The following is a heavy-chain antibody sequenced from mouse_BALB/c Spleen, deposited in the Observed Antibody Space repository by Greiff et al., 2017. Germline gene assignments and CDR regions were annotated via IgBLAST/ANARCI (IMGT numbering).Heavy chain of an antibody. V-gene: IGHV10-1*02. Sequence: VKDRFTISRDDSQSMLYLQMNNLKTEDTAMYYCVRIYYGYDGGFAYWGQGTLVTVSA. CDR3: VRIYYGYDGGFAY. D-gene: IGHD2-2*01. J-gene: IGHJ3*01.